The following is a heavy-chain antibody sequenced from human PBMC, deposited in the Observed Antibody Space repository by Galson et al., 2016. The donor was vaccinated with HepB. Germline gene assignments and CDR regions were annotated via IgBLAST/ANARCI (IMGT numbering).Heavy chain of an antibody. D-gene: IGHD6-19*01. J-gene: IGHJ4*02. Sequence: SVKVSCKASGYTFTSYYITWVRQAPGQGLEWMGWISAYNGDIRYAERLQGRVTMTTDTSTSTTYMELRSLRSDDTAVYYCARSSSGWFASDYWGQGTLITVSS. CDR2: ISAYNGDI. CDR3: ARSSSGWFASDY. V-gene: IGHV1-18*01. CDR1: GYTFTSYY.